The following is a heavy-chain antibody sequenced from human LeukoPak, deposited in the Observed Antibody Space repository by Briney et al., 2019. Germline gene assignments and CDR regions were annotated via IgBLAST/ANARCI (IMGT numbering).Heavy chain of an antibody. CDR2: INPNSGGT. J-gene: IGHJ4*02. CDR1: GYTFTANY. D-gene: IGHD6-13*01. Sequence: GASLKVSCKASGYTFTANYIHCVRQAPGQRLEWMGWINPNSGGTNYAQKFQGWVTMTRDTSISTAYMELSRLKSDDTAVYYCAREYSSSCFDFWGQGTLVTVSS. CDR3: AREYSSSCFDF. V-gene: IGHV1-2*04.